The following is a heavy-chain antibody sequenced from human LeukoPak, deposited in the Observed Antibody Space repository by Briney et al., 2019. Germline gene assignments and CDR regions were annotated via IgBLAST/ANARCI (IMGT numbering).Heavy chain of an antibody. V-gene: IGHV3-30*02. D-gene: IGHD6-19*01. J-gene: IGHJ6*03. CDR2: IRYDGSNK. CDR1: GFTFSSYG. CDR3: AKVAEQWLDKSYYYYYMDV. Sequence: GGSLRLSCAASGFTFSSYGMHWVRQAPGKGLEWAAFIRYDGSNKYYADSVKGRFTISRDNSKNTLYLQMNSLRAEDTAVYYCAKVAEQWLDKSYYYYYMDVWGKGTTVTVSS.